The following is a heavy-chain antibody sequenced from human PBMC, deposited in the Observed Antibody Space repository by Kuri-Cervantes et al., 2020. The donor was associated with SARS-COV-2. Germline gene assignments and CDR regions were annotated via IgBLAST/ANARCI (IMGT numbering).Heavy chain of an antibody. CDR3: ARGVGSSWYVDGAFDI. D-gene: IGHD6-13*01. CDR2: MYYTGTV. Sequence: GSLRLSCTVSGGSIDSHYWSWIRQPPGRGLEWIGYMYYTGTVNYNPSLKSRVTMSVDTSKNQFSLKLSSVTAADTAVYYCARGVGSSWYVDGAFDIWGQGTMVTVSS. CDR1: GGSIDSHY. V-gene: IGHV4-59*08. J-gene: IGHJ3*02.